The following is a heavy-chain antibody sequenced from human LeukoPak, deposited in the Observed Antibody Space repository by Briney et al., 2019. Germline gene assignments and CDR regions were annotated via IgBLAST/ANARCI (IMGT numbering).Heavy chain of an antibody. J-gene: IGHJ4*02. CDR1: GFTFSDYY. D-gene: IGHD2-21*01. CDR2: ISSSGSTI. Sequence: GESLKISCAASGFTFSDYYMSWIRQAPGKGLEWVSYISSSGSTIYYADSVKGRFTISRDNARNSLYLQMNSLRAEDTAVYYCARSAYCGGDCYSGYFDYWGQGTLVTVSS. V-gene: IGHV3-11*04. CDR3: ARSAYCGGDCYSGYFDY.